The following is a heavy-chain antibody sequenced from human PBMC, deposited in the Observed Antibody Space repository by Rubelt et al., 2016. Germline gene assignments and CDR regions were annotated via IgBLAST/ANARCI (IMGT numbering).Heavy chain of an antibody. J-gene: IGHJ4*02. CDR1: GGTFSSYA. CDR2: IIPILWIA. D-gene: IGHD6-13*01. Sequence: QVQLVQSGAEVKKPGSSVKVSCKASGGTFSSYAISWVRQAPGQGLGWMGRIIPILWIAKYARKFQGRVRITADKSTSTAYMELGSLGSEETAGYYCARDGGIAAAGTFDYWGQGTLVTVS. CDR3: ARDGGIAAAGTFDY. V-gene: IGHV1-69*04.